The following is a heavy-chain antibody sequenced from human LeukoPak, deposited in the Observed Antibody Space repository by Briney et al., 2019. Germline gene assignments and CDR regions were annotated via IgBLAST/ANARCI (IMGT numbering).Heavy chain of an antibody. J-gene: IGHJ5*02. D-gene: IGHD3-22*01. CDR1: GYTFTGYY. Sequence: GASVKVSCKASGYTFTGYYMHWVRQAPGQGLEWMGWINPNSGGTNYAQKFQGRVTMTRDTSISTAYMELSRLRSDDTAVYYCARVKLSEYYYDSSGYRGPGNWFDPWGQGTLVTVSS. V-gene: IGHV1-2*02. CDR3: ARVKLSEYYYDSSGYRGPGNWFDP. CDR2: INPNSGGT.